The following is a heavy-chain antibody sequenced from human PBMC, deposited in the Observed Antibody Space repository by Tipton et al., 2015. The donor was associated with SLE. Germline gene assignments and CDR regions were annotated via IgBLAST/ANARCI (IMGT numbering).Heavy chain of an antibody. V-gene: IGHV4-39*07. CDR2: IYYSGST. J-gene: IGHJ2*01. Sequence: TLSLTCTVSGGSISSSSYYWGWIRQPPGKGLEWIGSIYYSGSTYYNPSLKSRVTISVDTSKNQFSLKLSSVTAADTAVYYCARGFTGYFDLWGRGTLVTVSS. CDR1: GGSISSSSYY. CDR3: ARGFTGYFDL. D-gene: IGHD3-10*01.